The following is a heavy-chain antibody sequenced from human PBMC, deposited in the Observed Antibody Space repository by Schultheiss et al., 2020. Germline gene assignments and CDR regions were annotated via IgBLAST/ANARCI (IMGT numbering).Heavy chain of an antibody. D-gene: IGHD4-17*01. CDR3: ARDQGSVTTVYYYGLDV. CDR1: GFTFSTYG. Sequence: GESLKISCAASGFTFSTYGMSWVRQAPGMGLEWVSAISGSGDSTYYADSVKGRFTISRDNAKNTLYLQMNSLRAEDTAVYYCARDQGSVTTVYYYGLDVWGQGTTVTVSS. J-gene: IGHJ6*02. V-gene: IGHV3-23*01. CDR2: ISGSGDST.